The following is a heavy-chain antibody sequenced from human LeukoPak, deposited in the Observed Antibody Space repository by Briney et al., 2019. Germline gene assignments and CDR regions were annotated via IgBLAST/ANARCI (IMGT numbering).Heavy chain of an antibody. Sequence: SETLSLTCTVSGGSISSYYWSWIRQPPGKGLEWIGYIYYSESTNYNPSLKSRVTISVDTSKNQFSLKLSSVTAADTAVYYCARAPSGSTSSNWFDPWGQGTLVTVSS. CDR1: GGSISSYY. CDR3: ARAPSGSTSSNWFDP. D-gene: IGHD2-2*01. V-gene: IGHV4-59*12. J-gene: IGHJ5*02. CDR2: IYYSEST.